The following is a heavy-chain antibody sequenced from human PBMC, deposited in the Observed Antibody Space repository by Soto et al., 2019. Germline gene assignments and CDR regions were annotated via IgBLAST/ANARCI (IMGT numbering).Heavy chain of an antibody. Sequence: GWMIKKKGKGLEWMGIIYPGDSDTRYSPSFQGQVTISADKSISTAYLQWSSLKASDTAMYYCARHRYYSSGWQYYYYGMDVWGQGTTVTVSS. J-gene: IGHJ6*02. CDR3: ARHRYYSSGWQYYYYGMDV. CDR2: IYPGDSDT. D-gene: IGHD6-19*01. V-gene: IGHV5-51*01.